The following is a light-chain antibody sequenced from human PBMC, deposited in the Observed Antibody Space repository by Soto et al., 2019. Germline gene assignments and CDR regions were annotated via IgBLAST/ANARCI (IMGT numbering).Light chain of an antibody. Sequence: QSVLTQPPSVSWSPGQSVTISCTGTSSDVGTYNRVSWYQQPPVTAPKLMIYEVSNRPSGVPDRFSGSKSGDTASLNISGLQAEDEADYYCSSYTSSSTYVFGTGTKVTVL. CDR3: SSYTSSSTYV. V-gene: IGLV2-18*02. CDR2: EVS. CDR1: SSDVGTYNR. J-gene: IGLJ1*01.